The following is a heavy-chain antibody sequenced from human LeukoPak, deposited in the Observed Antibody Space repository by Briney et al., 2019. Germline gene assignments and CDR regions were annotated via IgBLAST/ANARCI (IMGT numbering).Heavy chain of an antibody. CDR2: MNPNSGNT. V-gene: IGHV1-8*03. Sequence: ASVKVSCKASGYTFTSYDINWVRQATGQGLEWMGWMNPNSGNTGYAQKFQGRVTITRNTSISTAYMELSSLRSEDTAVYYCTRVSAYSYDSTFDYWGQGTLVTVSS. J-gene: IGHJ4*02. D-gene: IGHD3-22*01. CDR1: GYTFTSYD. CDR3: TRVSAYSYDSTFDY.